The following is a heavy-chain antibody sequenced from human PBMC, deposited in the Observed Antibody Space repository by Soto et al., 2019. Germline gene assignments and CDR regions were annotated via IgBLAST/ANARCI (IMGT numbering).Heavy chain of an antibody. Sequence: GASVKVSCKASGSTFTNYYMHWVRQAPGQGLEWMGIIYPSGGSTRNAQKFQGRVTMTRDTSTSTVYMELSSLRSEDTAVYYCARDFSGPMDYWGRGTLVTVSS. CDR3: ARDFSGPMDY. D-gene: IGHD3-10*01. CDR1: GSTFTNYY. CDR2: IYPSGGST. J-gene: IGHJ4*02. V-gene: IGHV1-46*01.